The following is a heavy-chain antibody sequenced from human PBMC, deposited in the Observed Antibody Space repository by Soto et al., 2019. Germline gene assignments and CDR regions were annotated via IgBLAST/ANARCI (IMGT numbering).Heavy chain of an antibody. D-gene: IGHD2-15*01. V-gene: IGHV3-21*01. J-gene: IGHJ5*02. CDR2: ISSGGSYI. CDR3: ARARVVVAATDWFDP. CDR1: GFTFINYS. Sequence: EVPLVESGGGLVKPGGSLRLSCAASGFTFINYSMNWVRQAPGKGLEWVSSISSGGSYIYYADSVKGRFTISRDNAKNSLYLQMNSLRAEDTAVYYCARARVVVAATDWFDPWGQGTLVTVSS.